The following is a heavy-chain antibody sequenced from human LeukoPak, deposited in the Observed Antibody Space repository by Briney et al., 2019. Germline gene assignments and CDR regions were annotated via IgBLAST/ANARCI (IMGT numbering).Heavy chain of an antibody. D-gene: IGHD3-22*01. CDR3: ARGRKAIYDSSGPLVSGFDH. J-gene: IGHJ5*02. Sequence: PSETLSLTCAVYGGSFSGYYWSWIRQPPGKGLEWIGEINHSGSTNYNPSLKSRVTISVDTSKNQFSLKLSSVTAPDTAVYYCARGRKAIYDSSGPLVSGFDHWGQGTLVTVSS. V-gene: IGHV4-34*01. CDR2: INHSGST. CDR1: GGSFSGYY.